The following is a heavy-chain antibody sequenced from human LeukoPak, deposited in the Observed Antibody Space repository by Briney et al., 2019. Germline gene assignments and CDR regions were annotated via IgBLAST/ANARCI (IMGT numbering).Heavy chain of an antibody. CDR3: ARVRIAVAVYDGFDI. D-gene: IGHD6-19*01. Sequence: QTGGYLRLSCAASGFTFSSYAMHWVRQAPGKGLEWVAVISYDGSNQYYADSVKGRFTISRDNSKNTLYLQMNSLRAGDTAVYYCARVRIAVAVYDGFDIWGQGTMVTVSS. J-gene: IGHJ3*02. V-gene: IGHV3-30*04. CDR2: ISYDGSNQ. CDR1: GFTFSSYA.